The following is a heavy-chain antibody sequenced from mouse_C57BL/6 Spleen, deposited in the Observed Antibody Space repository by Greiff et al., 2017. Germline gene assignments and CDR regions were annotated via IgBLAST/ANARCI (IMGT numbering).Heavy chain of an antibody. Sequence: VQLQESGPELVKPGASVKISCKASGYAFSSSWMNWVKQRPGKGLEWIGRIYPGDGDTNYNGKFKGKATLTADKSSSTVYMQLSSLTSEDSAVYVCARGGDDYDEYYAMDYWGQGTSVTVAS. CDR2: IYPGDGDT. CDR3: ARGGDDYDEYYAMDY. D-gene: IGHD2-4*01. CDR1: GYAFSSSW. J-gene: IGHJ4*01. V-gene: IGHV1-82*01.